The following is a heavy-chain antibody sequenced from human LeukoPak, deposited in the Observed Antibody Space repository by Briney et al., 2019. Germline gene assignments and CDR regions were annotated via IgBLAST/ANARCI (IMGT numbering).Heavy chain of an antibody. CDR1: RGSISSGGYY. V-gene: IGHV4-61*02. D-gene: IGHD3-16*01. CDR2: IYTSGST. J-gene: IGHJ4*02. Sequence: SQTLSLTCTVSRGSISSGGYYWSWIRQPAGKGLEWIGRIYTSGSTNYNPSLKSRVTISVDTSKNQFSRKLSSVTAPAPAVYYRARGGLQRGGGDFDHWGQGTLVTVSS. CDR3: ARGGLQRGGGDFDH.